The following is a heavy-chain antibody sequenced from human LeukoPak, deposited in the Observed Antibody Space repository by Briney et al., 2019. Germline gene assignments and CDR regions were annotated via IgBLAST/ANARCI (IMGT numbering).Heavy chain of an antibody. J-gene: IGHJ4*02. V-gene: IGHV4-59*01. CDR2: IYYSGST. CDR1: GGSISSYY. D-gene: IGHD3-22*01. CDR3: ARIPLSSTYYYDSSGYPKYYFDY. Sequence: SETLSLTCTVSGGSISSYYWSWIRQPPGKGLEWIGYIYYSGSTNYNPSLKSRVTISVDTSKNQFSLKLSSVTAADTAVYYCARIPLSSTYYYDSSGYPKYYFDYWGQGILVTVSS.